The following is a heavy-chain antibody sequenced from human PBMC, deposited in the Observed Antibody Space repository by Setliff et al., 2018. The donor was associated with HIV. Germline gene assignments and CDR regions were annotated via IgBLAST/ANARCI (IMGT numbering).Heavy chain of an antibody. CDR3: IHRRPLLGHIDP. CDR2: IYWDDDT. J-gene: IGHJ5*02. Sequence: SGPTLVNPTQPLTLTCTFSGFSLTTSGVGVGWIRQSPGEAPEWLAMIYWDDDTRYRPSLKSRLPITKDTSKNQVVLTMTNMDPVDTATYYFIHRRPLLGHIDPWGQGILVTVSS. CDR1: GFSLTTSGVG. V-gene: IGHV2-5*02.